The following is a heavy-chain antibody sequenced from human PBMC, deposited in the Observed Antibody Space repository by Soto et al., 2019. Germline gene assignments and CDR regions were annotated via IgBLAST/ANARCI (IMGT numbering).Heavy chain of an antibody. V-gene: IGHV4-39*01. CDR3: ASPITMVRGVMFRGYYYYGMDV. CDR2: IYYSGST. D-gene: IGHD3-10*01. J-gene: IGHJ6*02. CDR1: GGSISSSSYY. Sequence: PSETLSLTCTVSGGSISSSSYYWGWIRQPPGKGLEWIGSIYYSGSTYYNPSLKSRVTISVDTSKNQFSLKLSSVTAADTAVYYCASPITMVRGVMFRGYYYYGMDVWGQGTTVTVSS.